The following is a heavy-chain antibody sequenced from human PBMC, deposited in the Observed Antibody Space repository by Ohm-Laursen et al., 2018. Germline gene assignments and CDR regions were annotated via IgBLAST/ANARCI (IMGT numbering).Heavy chain of an antibody. CDR2: FSGGGGNT. CDR3: AKDPSSSGWYYFDY. J-gene: IGHJ4*02. Sequence: LSLTCAVSGFTFTNYAMSWVRQAPGKGLQWVSGFSGGGGNTYYADSVKGRFTISRDNSKNTLYLQMNSLRAEDTAVYYCAKDPSSSGWYYFDYWGQGTLVTVSS. V-gene: IGHV3-23*01. D-gene: IGHD6-19*01. CDR1: GFTFTNYA.